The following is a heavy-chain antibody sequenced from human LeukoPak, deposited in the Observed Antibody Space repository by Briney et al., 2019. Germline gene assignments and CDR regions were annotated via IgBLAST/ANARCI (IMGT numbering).Heavy chain of an antibody. CDR2: ISSSSSYI. V-gene: IGHV3-21*01. D-gene: IGHD3-16*01. J-gene: IGHJ4*02. Sequence: PGGSLRLSCAASGFTFSSYSMNWVRQAPGKGLEWVSSISSSSSYIYYADSVKGRFTISRDNAKNSLYLQMNSLRAEDTAVYYCAREFGDPHLGENYFDYWGQGTLVTVSS. CDR1: GFTFSSYS. CDR3: AREFGDPHLGENYFDY.